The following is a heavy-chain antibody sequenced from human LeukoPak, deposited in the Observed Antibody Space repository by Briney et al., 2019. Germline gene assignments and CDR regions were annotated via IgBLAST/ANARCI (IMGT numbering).Heavy chain of an antibody. V-gene: IGHV4-39*01. CDR2: IYYRGST. CDR3: ARLPRDDFWGNFFDY. Sequence: SETLSLTCTVSGGSISSSSYYWGWIRQPPGKGLEWIGSIYYRGSTYYNPSLKSRVTISVDTSKNQFSLKLSSVTAADTAVYYCARLPRDDFWGNFFDYWGQGTLVTVSS. D-gene: IGHD3-3*01. J-gene: IGHJ4*02. CDR1: GGSISSSSYY.